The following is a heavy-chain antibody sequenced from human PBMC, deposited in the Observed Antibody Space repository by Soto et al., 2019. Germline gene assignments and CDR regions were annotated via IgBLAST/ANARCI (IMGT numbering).Heavy chain of an antibody. CDR2: SDGGKT. J-gene: IGHJ4*02. Sequence: EVQLVESGGALVEPGGSLRLSCAASGFTFNNARMSWVRQAPGKGRDWVGRSDGGKTDFAAPVEGRFTFSRDDSRNTLFLQMNSLKTEDTGVYYCTSNAAAKVGTLSYWGQGTLVTVSS. CDR1: GFTFNNAR. D-gene: IGHD1-26*01. V-gene: IGHV3-15*02. CDR3: TSNAAAKVGTLSY.